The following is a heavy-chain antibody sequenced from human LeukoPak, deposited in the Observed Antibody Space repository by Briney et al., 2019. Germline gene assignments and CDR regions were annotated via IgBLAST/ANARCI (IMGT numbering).Heavy chain of an antibody. CDR2: ISYDGGNK. CDR1: GFTFSSYA. CDR3: ARDGPITIAEDEYYFDY. Sequence: GGSLRLSCAASGFTFSSYAMHWVRQAPGKGLEWVAVISYDGGNKYYADSVKGRFTISRDNSKNTLYLQMNSLRAEDTAVYYCARDGPITIAEDEYYFDYWGQGTLVTVSS. D-gene: IGHD3-10*01. V-gene: IGHV3-30*04. J-gene: IGHJ4*02.